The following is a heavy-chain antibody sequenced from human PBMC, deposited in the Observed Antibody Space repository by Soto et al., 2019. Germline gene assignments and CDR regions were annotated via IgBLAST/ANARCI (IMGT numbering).Heavy chain of an antibody. CDR2: ISYDGSNK. D-gene: IGHD2-2*02. V-gene: IGHV3-30-3*01. CDR3: AREGCSSTSCYNGDAFDI. CDR1: GFTFSSYA. Sequence: LRLSCAASGFTFSSYAMHWVRQAPGKGLEWVAVISYDGSNKYYADSVKGRFTISRDNSKNTLYLQMNSLRAEDTAVYYCAREGCSSTSCYNGDAFDIWGQGTMVTVSS. J-gene: IGHJ3*02.